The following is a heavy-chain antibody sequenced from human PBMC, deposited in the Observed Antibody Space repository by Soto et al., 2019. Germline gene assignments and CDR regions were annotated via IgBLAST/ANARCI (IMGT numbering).Heavy chain of an antibody. Sequence: LRLSCAASGFTFSSSAMSWVRQAPGRGLEWVSAISGSGGTPYYADSVKGRFTISRDNSRNTLYLVLNSLRAEDTAVYYCAMGLAAAGPLDYWGQGTMVTVSS. CDR2: ISGSGGTP. CDR1: GFTFSSSA. V-gene: IGHV3-23*01. D-gene: IGHD6-13*01. J-gene: IGHJ4*02. CDR3: AMGLAAAGPLDY.